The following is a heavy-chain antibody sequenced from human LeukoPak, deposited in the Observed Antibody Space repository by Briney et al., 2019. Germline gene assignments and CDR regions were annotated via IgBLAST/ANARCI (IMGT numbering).Heavy chain of an antibody. D-gene: IGHD1-26*01. CDR1: GFTFSNYA. V-gene: IGHV3-64*01. CDR2: ISSNGGNI. Sequence: GGSLRLSCAASGFTFSNYAMHWIRQAPGKGLEYVSVISSNGGNIFYGNSVKGRFTISRDNSKNTVYLQMGSLRADDMALYYCARVRVGATAKGHYFDFWGQGTLVTVSS. CDR3: ARVRVGATAKGHYFDF. J-gene: IGHJ4*02.